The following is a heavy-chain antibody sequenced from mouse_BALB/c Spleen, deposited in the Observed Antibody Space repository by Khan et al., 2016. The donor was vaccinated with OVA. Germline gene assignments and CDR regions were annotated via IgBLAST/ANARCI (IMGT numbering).Heavy chain of an antibody. D-gene: IGHD2-1*01. CDR2: IYPGNSDT. V-gene: IGHV1-5*01. Sequence: VQLQQSGTVLARPGASVKMSCKASGYTFTNYWMHWVKQRPGQGLEWIGTIYPGNSDTNYNQKFPGKATLTAVTSTRTAYMDLRSLTNEDSGVYYCARNGFGNYEIWDYWGQGTTLTVSS. CDR3: ARNGFGNYEIWDY. CDR1: GYTFTNYW. J-gene: IGHJ2*01.